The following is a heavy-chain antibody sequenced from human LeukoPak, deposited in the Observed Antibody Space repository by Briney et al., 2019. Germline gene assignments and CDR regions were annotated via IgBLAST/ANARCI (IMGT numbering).Heavy chain of an antibody. J-gene: IGHJ5*02. Sequence: PSETLSLTCTVSGGSISSYYWSWIRQPPGKGLEWIGYIYYSGSTNYNPSLKGRVTISVDTSKNQFSLKLSSVTAADTAVYYCARSTGYSSGWYVTMDWFDPWGQGTLVTVSS. D-gene: IGHD6-19*01. CDR3: ARSTGYSSGWYVTMDWFDP. CDR1: GGSISSYY. V-gene: IGHV4-59*01. CDR2: IYYSGST.